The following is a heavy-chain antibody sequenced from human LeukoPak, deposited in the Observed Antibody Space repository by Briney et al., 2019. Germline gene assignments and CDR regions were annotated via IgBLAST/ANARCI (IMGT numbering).Heavy chain of an antibody. D-gene: IGHD3-22*01. Sequence: GGSLRLSCAASGFTFSSYWMSWVRQAPGKGLEWVANIKQDGSEKYYVDSVKGRFTISRDNAKNSLYLQMNSLRAEDTAVYYCARDYHYYDSSGYYYAEYFQHWGQGTLVTVSS. CDR2: IKQDGSEK. CDR1: GFTFSSYW. CDR3: ARDYHYYDSSGYYYAEYFQH. V-gene: IGHV3-7*01. J-gene: IGHJ1*01.